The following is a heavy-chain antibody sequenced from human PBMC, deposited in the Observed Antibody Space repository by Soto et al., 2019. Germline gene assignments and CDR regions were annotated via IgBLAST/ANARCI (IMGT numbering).Heavy chain of an antibody. CDR3: ARGYSYGSYWYFDL. CDR1: GFTFTGFG. CDR2: ITASNGNT. J-gene: IGHJ2*01. Sequence: QLQLVQSGTEVKNPGASVKVSCKASGFTFTGFGITWVRQAPGQGLEWMGWITASNGNTDYAQNLQGRVTMTTDTSTSKAYMELWRLRSDDTAVYYCARGYSYGSYWYFDLWGRGALVTVSS. V-gene: IGHV1-18*04. D-gene: IGHD5-18*01.